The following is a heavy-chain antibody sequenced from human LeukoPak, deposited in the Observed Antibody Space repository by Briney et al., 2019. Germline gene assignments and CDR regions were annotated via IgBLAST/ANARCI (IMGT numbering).Heavy chain of an antibody. CDR1: GFTFSSYN. CDR3: DTWGKNRAAAGTGY. V-gene: IGHV3-21*01. CDR2: ISSSSSYI. D-gene: IGHD6-13*01. Sequence: PGGSLRLSCAASGFTFSSYNMNWVRQAPGKGLEWVSSISSSSSYIYYADSVKGRFTISRDNAKNSLYLQMNSLRAEDTAVYYWDTWGKNRAAAGTGYWGQGTLVTVSS. J-gene: IGHJ4*02.